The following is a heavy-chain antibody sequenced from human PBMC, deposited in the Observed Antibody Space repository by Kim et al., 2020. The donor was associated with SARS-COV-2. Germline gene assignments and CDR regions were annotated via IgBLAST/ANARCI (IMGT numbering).Heavy chain of an antibody. D-gene: IGHD3-10*01. J-gene: IGHJ6*02. V-gene: IGHV3-23*01. CDR2: INNSGIST. CDR3: AKYDRGATSPYYYSGMDV. CDR1: GFTFSNYA. Sequence: GGSLRLSCAASGFTFSNYAMSWVRQAPGKGLEWVSSINNSGISTYYADSVKGRFAISRDNSKITLYLQMNSLRAEDTAVYYCAKYDRGATSPYYYSGMDVWGQGTTVTVSS.